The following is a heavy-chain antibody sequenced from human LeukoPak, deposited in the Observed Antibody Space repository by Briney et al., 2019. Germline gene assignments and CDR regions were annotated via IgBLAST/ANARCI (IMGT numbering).Heavy chain of an antibody. CDR2: ISSTGGTI. D-gene: IGHD4-17*01. Sequence: GGSLRLSCAASGLTFSGYAMHWVRQAPGKGLEWLSHISSTGGTIYYADSVKGRLTVSRDNAKNSLYLQMNSLRAEDTAVYYCAKSDPYGDSLIEIWGQGALVTVSS. CDR1: GLTFSGYA. J-gene: IGHJ4*02. V-gene: IGHV3-48*03. CDR3: AKSDPYGDSLIEI.